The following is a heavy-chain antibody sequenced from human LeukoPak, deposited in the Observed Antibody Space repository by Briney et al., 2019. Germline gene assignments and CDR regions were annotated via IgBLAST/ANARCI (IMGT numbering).Heavy chain of an antibody. Sequence: PSETLTLTCTVSGGSISGYYWSWTRQPAGKGLEWIGRIYTSGSTNYNPSLESRVAMSLDTSKNQFSLTLTSVTAADTAVYYCARLAPYSSGPHFDYWGQGILVTVSS. V-gene: IGHV4-4*07. CDR3: ARLAPYSSGPHFDY. D-gene: IGHD6-19*01. J-gene: IGHJ4*02. CDR2: IYTSGST. CDR1: GGSISGYY.